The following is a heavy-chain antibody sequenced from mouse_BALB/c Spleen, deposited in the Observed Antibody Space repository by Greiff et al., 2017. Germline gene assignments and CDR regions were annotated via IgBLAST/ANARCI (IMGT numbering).Heavy chain of an antibody. CDR2: ISNGGGST. V-gene: IGHV5-12-2*01. J-gene: IGHJ2*01. D-gene: IGHD1-1*01. CDR3: ARHDPTTVVEGDYFDY. CDR1: GFTFSSYT. Sequence: EVQVVESGGGLVQPGGSLKLSCAASGFTFSSYTMSWVRQTPEKRLEWVAYISNGGGSTYYPDTVKGRFTISRDNAKNTLYLQMSSLKSEDTAMYYCARHDPTTVVEGDYFDYWGQGTTLTVSS.